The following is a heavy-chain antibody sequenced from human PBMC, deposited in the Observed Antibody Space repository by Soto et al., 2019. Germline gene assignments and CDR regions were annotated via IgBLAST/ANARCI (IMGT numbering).Heavy chain of an antibody. V-gene: IGHV1-3*01. J-gene: IGHJ3*02. D-gene: IGHD6-19*01. CDR3: ARGDAIAVAGNAFDI. Sequence: ASVKVSCKASGYTFTSYAMHWVRQAPGQRLEWMGWINAGNGNTKYSQKFQGRVTITRDTSASTAYMELSSLRSEGTAVYYCARGDAIAVAGNAFDIWGQGTMVTVSS. CDR2: INAGNGNT. CDR1: GYTFTSYA.